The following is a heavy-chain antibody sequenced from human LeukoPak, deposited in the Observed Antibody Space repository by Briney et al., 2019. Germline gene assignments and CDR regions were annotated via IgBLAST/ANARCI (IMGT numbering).Heavy chain of an antibody. V-gene: IGHV3-7*01. CDR1: GFTFSIYW. CDR2: IKQDGSEK. J-gene: IGHJ6*03. D-gene: IGHD3-22*01. CDR3: ARDTYDSSDYHSYYMDV. Sequence: GGSLRLSCAASGFTFSIYWMSWVRQAPGKGLEWVANIKQDGSEKHYGDSVRGRFTISRDNAKKSLYLQMNSLRAEDTALYFCARDTYDSSDYHSYYMDVWGKGTTVTVSS.